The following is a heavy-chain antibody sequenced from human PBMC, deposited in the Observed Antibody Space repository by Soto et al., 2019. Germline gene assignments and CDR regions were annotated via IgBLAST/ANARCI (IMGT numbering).Heavy chain of an antibody. Sequence: QVQLVESGGGVVQPGRSLRLSCAASGFTFSSYAMHWVRQAPGKGLEWVAVISYDGSNKYYADSVKGRFTISRDTSKNTLYLQINSLRAEDTTVYYCAREYYGDYYYYGMDVWGQGTTVTVSS. D-gene: IGHD3-3*01. V-gene: IGHV3-30-3*01. J-gene: IGHJ6*02. CDR3: AREYYGDYYYYGMDV. CDR2: ISYDGSNK. CDR1: GFTFSSYA.